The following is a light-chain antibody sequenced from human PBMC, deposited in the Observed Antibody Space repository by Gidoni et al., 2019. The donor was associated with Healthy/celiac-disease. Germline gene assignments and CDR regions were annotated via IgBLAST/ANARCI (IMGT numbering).Light chain of an antibody. CDR3: YSTDSSGNHRV. J-gene: IGLJ3*02. Sequence: SYELTQPPSASVSPGQTARITCSGDALPKKYAYWYQQKSGQAPVLVIYEDSKRPSGIPERFSGSSSGTMATVTISGAQVEDEADYYCYSTDSSGNHRVFGGGTKLTVL. CDR1: ALPKKY. V-gene: IGLV3-10*01. CDR2: EDS.